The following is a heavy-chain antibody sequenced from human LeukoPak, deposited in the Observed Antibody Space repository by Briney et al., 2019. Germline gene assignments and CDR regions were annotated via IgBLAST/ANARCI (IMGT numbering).Heavy chain of an antibody. J-gene: IGHJ4*02. V-gene: IGHV3-64*01. D-gene: IGHD1-26*01. Sequence: GGSLRLSCAASGFTFSHYSMHWVRQAPGKGLEYVSAINSNGDDTYYANSVKGRFTISRDNSKNTLYLQMGNLRPEDVAVYYCARDPGRSPDYWGQGTLVTVSS. CDR2: INSNGDDT. CDR1: GFTFSHYS. CDR3: ARDPGRSPDY.